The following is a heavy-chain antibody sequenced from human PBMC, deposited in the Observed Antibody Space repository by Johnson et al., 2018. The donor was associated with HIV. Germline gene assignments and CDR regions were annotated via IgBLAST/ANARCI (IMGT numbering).Heavy chain of an antibody. Sequence: VQLVESGGGLVKPGGSLRLSCAASGFTFSSSWMHWVCQAPEKGLERVADIKCDGSEKYYVDSVKGRFTISRDNSKNTLYLQMHRLRAEDTAVYYCARDGAVPTGRCWSGCSCHGGGAFGSWGQGTMVTVSS. CDR1: GFTFSSSW. CDR2: IKCDGSEK. V-gene: IGHV3-52*01. J-gene: IGHJ3*01. CDR3: ARDGAVPTGRCWSGCSCHGGGAFGS. D-gene: IGHD2-15*01.